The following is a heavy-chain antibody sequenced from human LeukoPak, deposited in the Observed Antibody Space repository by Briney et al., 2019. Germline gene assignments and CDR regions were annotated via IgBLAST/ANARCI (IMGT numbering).Heavy chain of an antibody. CDR2: ISGSGGST. Sequence: GGSLRLSCAASGFTFSSYAMSWVRQAPGKGVEWVSAISGSGGSTYYADSVKGGFTISRDNSKNTLYLQLNSLRAEDTAVYYCAQSFRSRSPTEPHYSYYYMDVWGKGTTVTVSS. D-gene: IGHD3-10*01. CDR3: AQSFRSRSPTEPHYSYYYMDV. J-gene: IGHJ6*03. CDR1: GFTFSSYA. V-gene: IGHV3-23*01.